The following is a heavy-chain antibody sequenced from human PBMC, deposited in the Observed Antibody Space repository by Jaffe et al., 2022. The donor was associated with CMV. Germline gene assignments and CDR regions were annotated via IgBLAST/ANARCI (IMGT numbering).Heavy chain of an antibody. D-gene: IGHD6-19*01. CDR2: IYYSGST. V-gene: IGHV4-59*01. CDR3: ARWGSVSSGWYTGGKNYYGMDV. Sequence: QVQLQESGPGLVKPSETLSLTCTVSGGSISSYYWSWIRQPPGKGLEWIGYIYYSGSTNYNPSLKSRVTISVDTSKNQFSLKLSSVTAADTAVYYCARWGSVSSGWYTGGKNYYGMDVWGQGTTVTVSS. CDR1: GGSISSYY. J-gene: IGHJ6*02.